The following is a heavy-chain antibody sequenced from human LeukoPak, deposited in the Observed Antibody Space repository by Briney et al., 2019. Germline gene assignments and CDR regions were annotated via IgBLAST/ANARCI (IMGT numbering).Heavy chain of an antibody. CDR3: AGQSIKLYQYDSSGYSQY. V-gene: IGHV4-39*01. CDR2: IYYTGSS. D-gene: IGHD3-22*01. J-gene: IGHJ4*02. CDR1: GGSISSITSY. Sequence: PSETLSLTCTVFGGSISSITSYWAWIRQSPGRGLEWIGSIYYTGSSYYSPSLRSRATMSVDTSKNRLSLKLTSVTAADTAVNYCAGQSIKLYQYDSSGYSQYWGQGTLVTVSS.